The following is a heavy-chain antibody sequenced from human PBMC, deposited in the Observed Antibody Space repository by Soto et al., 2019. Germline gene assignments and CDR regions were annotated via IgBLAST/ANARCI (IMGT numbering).Heavy chain of an antibody. Sequence: PSETLSLTCTVSNGSISSRSSYWGWIRQTPGKGLEWIGSIYYIGNTYYNPSLKSRVTISVDTSKTQFSLKLSSVTAADTAVYYCARGGLYYDYIWGSQNKRYYFDYWGQGTLVTVSS. D-gene: IGHD3-16*01. V-gene: IGHV4-39*01. J-gene: IGHJ4*02. CDR3: ARGGLYYDYIWGSQNKRYYFDY. CDR2: IYYIGNT. CDR1: NGSISSRSSY.